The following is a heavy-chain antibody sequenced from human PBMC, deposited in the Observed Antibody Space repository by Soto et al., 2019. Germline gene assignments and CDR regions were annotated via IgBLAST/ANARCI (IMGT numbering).Heavy chain of an antibody. D-gene: IGHD3-3*01. CDR1: GYTFTGYY. CDR2: INPNSGGT. V-gene: IGHV1-2*04. J-gene: IGHJ6*02. Sequence: GASVKVSCKASGYTFTGYYMHWVRQAPGQGLEWMGWINPNSGGTNYAQKFQGWVTMTRDTSISTAYMELSRLRSDDTAVYCCAREAMDYDFWSVYYPLYYYCGMDVSGQRTMVTVSS. CDR3: AREAMDYDFWSVYYPLYYYCGMDV.